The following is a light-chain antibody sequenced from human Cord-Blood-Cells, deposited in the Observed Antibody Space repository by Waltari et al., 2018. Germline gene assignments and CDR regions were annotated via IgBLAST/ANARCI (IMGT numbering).Light chain of an antibody. CDR2: DAS. CDR3: SAYTSSSTLGV. Sequence: QSALTQPASVSGSPGQSITISCTGTSSDVGGYNYDSCYQQHPGNAPKLMIYDASNRPSGVSNRSSGSKSGNTASLTISGLQAEDEADYYCSAYTSSSTLGVFGGGTKLTVL. V-gene: IGLV2-14*01. CDR1: SSDVGGYNY. J-gene: IGLJ2*01.